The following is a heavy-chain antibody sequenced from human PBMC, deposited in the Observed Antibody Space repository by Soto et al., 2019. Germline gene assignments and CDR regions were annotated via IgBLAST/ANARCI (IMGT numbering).Heavy chain of an antibody. J-gene: IGHJ3*02. D-gene: IGHD3-9*01. Sequence: ASVKVSCKASGYMFTKYGITWVRQAPGQGLEWMGWISAYNSKTNHAQNIKGKIIMTTDTSTTTAYMELRGLRSEDTAIYYCAIAAYDILTGHYNGGAFEIWG. CDR1: GYMFTKYG. V-gene: IGHV1-18*04. CDR3: AIAAYDILTGHYNGGAFEI. CDR2: ISAYNSKT.